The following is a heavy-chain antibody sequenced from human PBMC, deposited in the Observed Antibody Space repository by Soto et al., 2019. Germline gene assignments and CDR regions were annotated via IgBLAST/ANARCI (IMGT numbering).Heavy chain of an antibody. J-gene: IGHJ4*02. Sequence: PREFLTISCTCSGYSFTRYWIGWVRQMPGKGLEWMGCIYPGDSDIRYSPSFQGQVTISADKSLSTAYLQWSSLEASDTAMYYCARSSYYDNGGYYFYYFDYWGQGTQVTVSS. CDR2: IYPGDSDI. CDR3: ARSSYYDNGGYYFYYFDY. CDR1: GYSFTRYW. V-gene: IGHV5-51*01. D-gene: IGHD3-22*01.